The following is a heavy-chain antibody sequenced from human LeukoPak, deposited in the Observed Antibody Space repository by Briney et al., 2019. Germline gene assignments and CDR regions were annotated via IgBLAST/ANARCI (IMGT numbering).Heavy chain of an antibody. CDR3: ARGRGGATAGFDH. CDR2: INSNSGAR. Sequence: ASVKVSCKASGYTFSGYYMHWVRQAPAQGLESMGWINSNSGARNYAPKFQGRVTFSRDNSISTAYMELSSLRPDDTAMYYCARGRGGATAGFDHWGQGTLVTVSS. J-gene: IGHJ4*02. CDR1: GYTFSGYY. D-gene: IGHD1-26*01. V-gene: IGHV1-2*02.